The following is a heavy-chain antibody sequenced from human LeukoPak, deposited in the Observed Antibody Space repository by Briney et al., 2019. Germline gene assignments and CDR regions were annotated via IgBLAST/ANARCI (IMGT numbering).Heavy chain of an antibody. V-gene: IGHV3-23*01. D-gene: IGHD1-26*01. CDR3: AKEGGSYWYAFDI. Sequence: PGGSLRLSCVASEFAVSSNYMTWVRQAPGKGLQWVSSISDSGSSTYYADSVKGRFTISRDNSKNTLYLQMNSLRAEDTAVYYCAKEGGSYWYAFDIWGQGTMVTVSS. J-gene: IGHJ3*02. CDR1: EFAVSSNY. CDR2: ISDSGSST.